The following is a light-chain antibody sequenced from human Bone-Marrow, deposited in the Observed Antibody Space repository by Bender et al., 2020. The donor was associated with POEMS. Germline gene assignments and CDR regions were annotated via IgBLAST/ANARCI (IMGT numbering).Light chain of an antibody. CDR1: SSDVGGYNC. V-gene: IGLV2-14*03. Sequence: QSALTQPASVSGSPGQSITISCTGTSSDVGGYNCVSWYQQHPDKAPKLMIYDVSNRPSGVSNRFSGSKSVNTASLTISGLQAEDEADYYCSTYTSSSSLVFGTGTKVTVL. CDR2: DVS. CDR3: STYTSSSSLV. J-gene: IGLJ1*01.